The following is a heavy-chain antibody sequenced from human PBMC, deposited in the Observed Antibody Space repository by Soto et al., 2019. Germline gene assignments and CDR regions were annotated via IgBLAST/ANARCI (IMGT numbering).Heavy chain of an antibody. CDR3: AQSPRLTEAFDI. CDR1: GYSFTSYW. Sequence: PGESLKISCKGSGYSFTSYWISWVRQMPGKGLEWMGIIYPGDSDTRYSPSFQGHVTISADKSFTTAYLQWSSLKASDTAMYYCAQSPRLTEAFDIWGQGTMVTVSS. CDR2: IYPGDSDT. J-gene: IGHJ3*02. V-gene: IGHV5-51*01.